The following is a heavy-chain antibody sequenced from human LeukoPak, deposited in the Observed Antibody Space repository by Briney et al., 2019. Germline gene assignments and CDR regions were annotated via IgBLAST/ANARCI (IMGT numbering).Heavy chain of an antibody. D-gene: IGHD6-19*01. J-gene: IGHJ4*02. CDR2: ISYDGSND. V-gene: IGHV3-30-3*01. CDR3: ATNGPGIAVAGYVDY. CDR1: GFSFSGYA. Sequence: PTGGSLRLSCAASGFSFSGYAMHWVRQAPGKGLEWVAVISYDGSNDYYADSVKGRFTISRDNSKNTLYLQMNSLRAEDTAVYYCATNGPGIAVAGYVDYWGQGTLVTVSS.